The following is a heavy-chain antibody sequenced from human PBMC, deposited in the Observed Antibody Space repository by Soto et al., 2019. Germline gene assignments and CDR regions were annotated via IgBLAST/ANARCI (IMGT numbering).Heavy chain of an antibody. CDR2: IYWDDDK. Sequence: QITLKESGPTLVKPTQTLTLTCTFSGFSLSTSGVGVGWIRQPPRKALEWLALIYWDDDKRISSSLKNRLTITKDTSKNQVALIMTNMDPVDTATYYCANSAPKWAVNFDYWGQGILVTVSS. D-gene: IGHD1-26*01. V-gene: IGHV2-5*02. J-gene: IGHJ4*02. CDR1: GFSLSTSGVG. CDR3: ANSAPKWAVNFDY.